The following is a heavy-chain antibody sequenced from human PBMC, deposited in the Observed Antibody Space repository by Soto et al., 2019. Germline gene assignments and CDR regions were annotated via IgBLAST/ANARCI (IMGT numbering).Heavy chain of an antibody. Sequence: QVQLVESGGGVVQPGRSLRLSCAASGFTFSSYGMHWVRQAPGKGLEWVAVIWYDGSNKYYADSVKGRFTISRDNSKNTLYLQMNSLRAEDTAVYYCARDAEGATLDYWGQGTLVTVSS. CDR2: IWYDGSNK. D-gene: IGHD1-26*01. V-gene: IGHV3-33*01. CDR3: ARDAEGATLDY. CDR1: GFTFSSYG. J-gene: IGHJ4*02.